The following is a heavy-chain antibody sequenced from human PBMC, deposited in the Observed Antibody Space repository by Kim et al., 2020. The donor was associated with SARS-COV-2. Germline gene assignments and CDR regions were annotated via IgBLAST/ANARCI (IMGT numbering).Heavy chain of an antibody. CDR1: GYTFTDYA. D-gene: IGHD3-22*01. V-gene: IGHV1-3*01. Sequence: ASVKVSCKASGYTFTDYAIHWVRQAPGQRFEWMGWINAVNGNTRYSKKFQGRLTITRDTSASTAYMELNSLRSEDTAVYYCAREGHEGGYLTWGQGTMVTVSS. CDR3: AREGHEGGYLT. J-gene: IGHJ3*01. CDR2: INAVNGNT.